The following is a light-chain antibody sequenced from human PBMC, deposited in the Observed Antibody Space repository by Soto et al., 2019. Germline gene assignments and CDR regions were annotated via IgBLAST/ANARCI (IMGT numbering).Light chain of an antibody. Sequence: EIVMTQSPAPLSVSPGERATLSCTASQSVSSNLAWYPQKPGQAPRLLIYTASTRATGIPARFSVSGSGTEFNLTISSLQSEDFAVSYCQQYNNWLTWTCGQGTKVEIK. CDR1: QSVSSN. V-gene: IGKV3-15*01. CDR2: TAS. J-gene: IGKJ1*01. CDR3: QQYNNWLTWT.